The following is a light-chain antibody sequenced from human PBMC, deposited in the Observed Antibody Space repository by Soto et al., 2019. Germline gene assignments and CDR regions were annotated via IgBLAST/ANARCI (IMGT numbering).Light chain of an antibody. CDR1: SSNIGKNY. CDR3: GTWDSSLSVFV. V-gene: IGLV1-51*02. Sequence: QSVLTQPPSVSAAPGQKVTFSCSGSSSNIGKNYVSWYQQVPGTAPKLLIYEDNKRRSGIPDRFSGSKSGTSATLGITGLQTGDEADYYGGTWDSSLSVFVFGTGTKVTVL. CDR2: EDN. J-gene: IGLJ1*01.